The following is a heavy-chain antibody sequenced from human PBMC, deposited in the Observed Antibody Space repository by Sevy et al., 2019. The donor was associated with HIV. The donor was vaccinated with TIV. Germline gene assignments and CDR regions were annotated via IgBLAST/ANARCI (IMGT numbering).Heavy chain of an antibody. V-gene: IGHV4-59*13. Sequence: SETLSLICTVSGGYISSYYWSSIRQPPEKGLEWVGYIYNNANTKYNPSLKSRVTISVDTSKNQFSLKLTSVTAADTAVYYCARVSYYYDSGGRPLYSFDYWGQGTLVTVSS. CDR2: IYNNANT. D-gene: IGHD3-22*01. J-gene: IGHJ4*02. CDR3: ARVSYYYDSGGRPLYSFDY. CDR1: GGYISSYY.